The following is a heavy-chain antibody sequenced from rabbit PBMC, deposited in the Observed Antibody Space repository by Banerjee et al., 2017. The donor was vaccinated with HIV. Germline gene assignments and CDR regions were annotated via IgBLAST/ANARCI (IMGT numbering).Heavy chain of an antibody. J-gene: IGHJ6*01. CDR2: IYSTSGTT. Sequence: QEQLEESGGDLVKPEGSLTLTCKASGFSLNNNYVMRWVRQAPGKGLEWIASIYSTSGTTYYATWAKGRFTISKTSSTTVTLQMTSLTAADTATYFCASDIYGSSGWDLWGQGTLV. CDR3: ASDIYGSSGWDL. CDR1: GFSLNNNYV. V-gene: IGHV1S45*01. D-gene: IGHD4-1*01.